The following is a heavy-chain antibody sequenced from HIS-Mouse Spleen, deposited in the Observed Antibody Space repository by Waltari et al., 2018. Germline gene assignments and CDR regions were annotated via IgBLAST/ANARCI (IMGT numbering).Heavy chain of an antibody. CDR3: ARERRGPGWFDP. V-gene: IGHV3-7*01. Sequence: EVQLVESGGGLVQPGGSLILPCAASGFTFSSSWISWVRQAPGKGLEWVANIKQDGSEKYYVDSVKGRFTISRDNAKNSLYLQMNSLRAEDTAVYYCARERRGPGWFDPWGQGTLVTVSS. J-gene: IGHJ5*02. CDR1: GFTFSSSW. D-gene: IGHD5-12*01. CDR2: IKQDGSEK.